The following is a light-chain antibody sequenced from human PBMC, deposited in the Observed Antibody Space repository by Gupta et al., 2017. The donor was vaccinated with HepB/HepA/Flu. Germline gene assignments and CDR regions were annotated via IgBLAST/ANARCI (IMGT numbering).Light chain of an antibody. CDR1: GSVLDDWNF. V-gene: IGLV2-14*03. Sequence: QSALTQPASVSGSPGQSITISCTGHGSVLDDWNFVSWYQKNPGKVPKLVIFDVRNRPSQVSSRFSGSKSGNTASLTISGLQAEDEADYYCSLYTNTTHWVFGGGTKLTVL. J-gene: IGLJ3*02. CDR2: DVR. CDR3: SLYTNTTHWV.